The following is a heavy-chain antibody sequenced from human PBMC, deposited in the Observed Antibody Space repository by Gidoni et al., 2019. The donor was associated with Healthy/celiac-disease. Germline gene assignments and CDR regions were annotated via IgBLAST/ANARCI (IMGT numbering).Heavy chain of an antibody. J-gene: IGHJ4*02. CDR1: GYTFTSYG. Sequence: QVQLVQSGAEVKKPGASVKVSCTASGYTFTSYGIRWVRQAPGQGLEWMGWFSAYNGNTNYSLKLQGRVTLSTDTSTSTAYMELRSLRSDDTAVYYCARGSGTPHFDYWGQGTLVTVSS. CDR2: FSAYNGNT. D-gene: IGHD3-10*01. CDR3: ARGSGTPHFDY. V-gene: IGHV1-18*01.